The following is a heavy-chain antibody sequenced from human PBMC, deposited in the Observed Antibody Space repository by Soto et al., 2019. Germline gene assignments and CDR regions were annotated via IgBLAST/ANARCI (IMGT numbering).Heavy chain of an antibody. J-gene: IGHJ3*02. V-gene: IGHV4-59*01. CDR2: VYYSGST. CDR3: ARVMFISLRSTDAFDI. CDR1: GDSITSYY. Sequence: SETLSLTCSVSGDSITSYYWSWIRQPPGKGLEWIGYVYYSGSTNYNSSLKSRVTISLDTSKSQFSLRLSSVTAADTAVYYCARVMFISLRSTDAFDIWGQGTMVTVSS. D-gene: IGHD3-22*01.